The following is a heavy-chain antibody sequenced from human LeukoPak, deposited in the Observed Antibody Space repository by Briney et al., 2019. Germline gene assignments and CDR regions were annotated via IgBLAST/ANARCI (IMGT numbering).Heavy chain of an antibody. CDR1: GFTFDDYG. J-gene: IGHJ4*02. V-gene: IGHV3-20*04. Sequence: GGSLRLACAASGFTFDDYGMSWVRQAPGKGLEWVSGINWNGGSTGYADSAKGRFTISRDNAKNSLYLQMNSLRAEDAALYYCARMHRAAAGYDFDYWGQGTLVTVSS. D-gene: IGHD6-13*01. CDR2: INWNGGST. CDR3: ARMHRAAAGYDFDY.